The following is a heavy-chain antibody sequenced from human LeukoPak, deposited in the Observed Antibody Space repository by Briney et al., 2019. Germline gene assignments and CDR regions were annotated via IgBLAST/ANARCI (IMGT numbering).Heavy chain of an antibody. J-gene: IGHJ4*02. V-gene: IGHV3-73*01. CDR3: TRRQTDDSSGYYGY. CDR2: FRSKANSYAT. D-gene: IGHD3-22*01. CDR1: GFPFSASA. Sequence: GGSRRLSCAPSGFPFSASAMNWVRQASGKGREWVGRFRSKANSYATAYAASVKGRFTISRDDSKNTAYLQMNSLKTEDTAVYYCTRRQTDDSSGYYGYWGQGTLVTVSS.